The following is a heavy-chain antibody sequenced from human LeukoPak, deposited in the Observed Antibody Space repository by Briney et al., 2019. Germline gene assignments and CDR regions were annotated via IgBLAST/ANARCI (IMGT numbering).Heavy chain of an antibody. Sequence: GGSLRLSCAASGFTFSSYGMHWVRQAPGKGLEWVAVISYDGSNKYYADSVKGRFTISRDNSKNTLYLQMNSLRAEDTAVYYCAKDIVGATTPFDYWGQGTLVTVSS. J-gene: IGHJ4*02. CDR2: ISYDGSNK. V-gene: IGHV3-30*18. CDR3: AKDIVGATTPFDY. D-gene: IGHD1-26*01. CDR1: GFTFSSYG.